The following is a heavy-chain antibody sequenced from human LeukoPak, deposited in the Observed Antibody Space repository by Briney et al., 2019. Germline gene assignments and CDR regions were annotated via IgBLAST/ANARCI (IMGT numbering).Heavy chain of an antibody. Sequence: GGSLRLSCTASGFSFGDYAMSWVRQAPGKGLEWVGFIRNKAYGGTTEYAASVRGRFTISRDDSKSIDYLQMNSLKTEDTAVYYCSREHGGNSEYWGQGTLVTVSS. CDR2: IRNKAYGGTT. CDR3: SREHGGNSEY. CDR1: GFSFGDYA. J-gene: IGHJ4*02. D-gene: IGHD4-23*01. V-gene: IGHV3-49*04.